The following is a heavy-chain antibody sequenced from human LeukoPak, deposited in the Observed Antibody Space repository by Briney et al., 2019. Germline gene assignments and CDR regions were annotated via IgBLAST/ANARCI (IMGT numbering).Heavy chain of an antibody. V-gene: IGHV3-23*01. CDR2: VSAAGGSR. J-gene: IGHJ4*02. CDR3: AKSDPGYCAGGSCNLGIDY. Sequence: GGSQRLSCAASGFTFRNYAMTWVRQAPGKGLEWVSSVSAAGGSRWYADSVKGRFTISKDEYTNSLYLQMSGLRAEDTAVYYCAKSDPGYCAGGSCNLGIDYWGQGTLVTVSS. D-gene: IGHD2-15*01. CDR1: GFTFRNYA.